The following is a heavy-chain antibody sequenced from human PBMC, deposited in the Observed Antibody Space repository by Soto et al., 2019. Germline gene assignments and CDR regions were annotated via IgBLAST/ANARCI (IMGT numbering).Heavy chain of an antibody. V-gene: IGHV1-18*01. CDR1: GYTFSSYG. Sequence: QVQLVQSGAEVKKPGASVKVSCKASGYTFSSYGISWVRQAPGQGLEWMGWISAYNGHTNYAQNLQGRDTMTTDTLTSTAYMELRSQRSGDTAVYYWARDISGDPGYWGQGTLVTVSS. CDR3: ARDISGDPGY. J-gene: IGHJ4*02. CDR2: ISAYNGHT. D-gene: IGHD4-17*01.